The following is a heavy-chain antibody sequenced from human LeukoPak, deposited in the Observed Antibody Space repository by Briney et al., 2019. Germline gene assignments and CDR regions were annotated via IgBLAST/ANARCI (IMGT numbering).Heavy chain of an antibody. D-gene: IGHD3-10*01. Sequence: PGGSLRLSCAPSGFTFSEFWMHWVRQVPGKGPVWLSQINSDGSYTTYADSVKGRFTTSRDNAKNTLYLQMNSLTAEDTAVYYCARDGLWFGEPWGQGTLVTVSS. CDR2: INSDGSYT. J-gene: IGHJ5*02. CDR1: GFTFSEFW. CDR3: ARDGLWFGEP. V-gene: IGHV3-74*01.